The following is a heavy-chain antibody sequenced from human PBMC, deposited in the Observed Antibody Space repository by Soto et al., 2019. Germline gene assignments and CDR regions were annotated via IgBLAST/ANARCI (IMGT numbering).Heavy chain of an antibody. J-gene: IGHJ4*02. V-gene: IGHV3-49*03. CDR1: GFTFGDYA. CDR3: AKAVAVAGYFDY. Sequence: GSLRLSCTASGFTFGDYAMSWFRQAPGKGLEWVGFIRSKAYGGTTEYAASVKGRFTISRDDSKSIAYLQMNSLKTEDTAVYYCAKAVAVAGYFDYWGQGTLVTVSS. CDR2: IRSKAYGGTT. D-gene: IGHD6-19*01.